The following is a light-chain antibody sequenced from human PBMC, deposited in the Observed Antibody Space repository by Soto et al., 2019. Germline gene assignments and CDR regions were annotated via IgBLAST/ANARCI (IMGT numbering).Light chain of an antibody. CDR2: AAS. V-gene: IGKV1-39*01. J-gene: IGKJ1*01. CDR3: LQRYPTPRT. CDR1: QSITTY. Sequence: DIQMTQSPSSLSASVGDRVTITCRSSQSITTYLNWYQQKQRQAPRLLIYAASSLQSGVPSRFSGSGSGTDFTLTIRSLQPEDFATYYFLQRYPTPRTFGQGTKVEIK.